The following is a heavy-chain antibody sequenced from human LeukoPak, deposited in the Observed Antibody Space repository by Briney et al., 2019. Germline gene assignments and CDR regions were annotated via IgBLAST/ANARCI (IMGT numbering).Heavy chain of an antibody. CDR2: MNEDGSGR. CDR1: GFTFTSAW. Sequence: GGSLRLSCAASGFTFTSAWMSWLRQTPEKGLEWVAHMNEDGSGRFYVDSAKGRFTISRDDTQNSVYLQMNSLRVEDTAVYYCARDYLLDYWGQGTLVTVSS. J-gene: IGHJ4*02. CDR3: ARDYLLDY. V-gene: IGHV3-7*01.